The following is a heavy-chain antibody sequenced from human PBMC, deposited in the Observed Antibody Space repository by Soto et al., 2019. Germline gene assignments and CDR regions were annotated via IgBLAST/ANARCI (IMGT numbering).Heavy chain of an antibody. CDR3: AVTCSSSAFYYYYGMDV. Sequence: ASVKVSCKASGYTFTGYYMHWVRQPPGQGLEWMGWINPNSGGTNYAQKFQGWVTMTRDTSISTAYMKVSRLRSDDTGLYCSAVTCSSSAFYYYYGMDVWGQGTTVTVSS. J-gene: IGHJ6*02. D-gene: IGHD6-6*01. V-gene: IGHV1-2*04. CDR2: INPNSGGT. CDR1: GYTFTGYY.